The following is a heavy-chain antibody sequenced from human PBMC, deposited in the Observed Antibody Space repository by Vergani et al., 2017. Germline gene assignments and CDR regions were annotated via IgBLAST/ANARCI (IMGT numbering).Heavy chain of an antibody. CDR1: GYTFTSYA. CDR3: ARDPGYDYVWGSYQGYFDY. V-gene: IGHV1-18*01. J-gene: IGHJ4*02. Sequence: QVQLVQSGAEVKKPGASVKVSCKASGYTFTSYAMNWVRQAPGQGLEWMGWISAYNGNTNYAQKLQGRVTMTTDTSTSTAYMELRSLRSDDTAVYYCARDPGYDYVWGSYQGYFDYWGQGTLVTVSS. CDR2: ISAYNGNT. D-gene: IGHD3-16*01.